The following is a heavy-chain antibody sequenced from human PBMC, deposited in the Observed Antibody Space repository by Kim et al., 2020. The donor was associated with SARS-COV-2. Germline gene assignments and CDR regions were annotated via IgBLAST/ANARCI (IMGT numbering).Heavy chain of an antibody. V-gene: IGHV3-74*01. J-gene: IGHJ4*02. CDR3: ARETVMVALYFDY. Sequence: GGSLSLSCAASGFTFSSYWMHWVRQVPGKGLVWVSRLKTDGSSASYADSVKGGFTISRDNAKNTPYLQMNSLRAEGTAVYYCARETVMVALYFDYWGQGTPVTVSS. D-gene: IGHD5-18*01. CDR2: LKTDGSSA. CDR1: GFTFSSYW.